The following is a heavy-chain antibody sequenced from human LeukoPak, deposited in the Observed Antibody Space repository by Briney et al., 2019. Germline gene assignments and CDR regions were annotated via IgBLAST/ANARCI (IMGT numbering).Heavy chain of an antibody. D-gene: IGHD3-16*01. CDR1: GGSISTYY. J-gene: IGHJ6*02. Sequence: SEALSLTCTVSGGSISTYYWSWIRQPPGKGLEWIGYILLNGTSDYNASLKSRVTKSLDTSKKQFSLKLNSVTVADTAVYYCARDSRMMMTFGAVGAGYYHYHGMDVWGQGTTVTVSS. CDR2: ILLNGTS. V-gene: IGHV4-4*08. CDR3: ARDSRMMMTFGAVGAGYYHYHGMDV.